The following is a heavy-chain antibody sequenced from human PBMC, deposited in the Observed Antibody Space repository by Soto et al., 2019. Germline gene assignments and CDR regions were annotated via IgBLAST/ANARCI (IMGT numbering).Heavy chain of an antibody. Sequence: PSETLSLTCSIQGGSFKGYYGSWIRQPPGGGLEWIGEINHSGNINYNPSLKSRVTISVDPSKNQFSWQLPLVPAADRVFFFCARNIKLYLGPYYFDYGGEGPLVTVS. D-gene: IGHD2-2*02. CDR3: ARNIKLYLGPYYFDY. V-gene: IGHV4-34*01. CDR1: GGSFKGYY. CDR2: INHSGNI. J-gene: IGHJ4*02.